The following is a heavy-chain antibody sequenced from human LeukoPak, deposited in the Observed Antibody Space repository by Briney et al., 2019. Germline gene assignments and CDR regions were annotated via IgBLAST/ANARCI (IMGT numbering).Heavy chain of an antibody. V-gene: IGHV3-30*04. D-gene: IGHD3-3*01. J-gene: IGHJ4*02. Sequence: GGSLRLSCVASGISFSDSVIHWVRQAPGKGLEWVAVISHDVKTTYYADSAKGRFTISRDNSKNTLYLQMNSLRAEDTAVYYCAKVDDFWSGYYFDYWGQGTLVTVSS. CDR2: ISHDVKTT. CDR3: AKVDDFWSGYYFDY. CDR1: GISFSDSV.